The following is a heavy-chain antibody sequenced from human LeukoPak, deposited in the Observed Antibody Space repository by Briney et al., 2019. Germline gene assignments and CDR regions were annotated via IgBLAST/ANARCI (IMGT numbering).Heavy chain of an antibody. V-gene: IGHV3-66*01. D-gene: IGHD2-15*01. CDR2: IYSGGST. CDR1: GFTVSSNY. J-gene: IGHJ5*02. Sequence: GGSLRLSCAASGFTVSSNYKSWVRQAPGKGLEWVSVIYSGGSTYYADSVKGRFTISRDNSKNTLYLQMNSLRAEDTAVYYCARDLYWAFDPWGQGTLVTVSS. CDR3: ARDLYWAFDP.